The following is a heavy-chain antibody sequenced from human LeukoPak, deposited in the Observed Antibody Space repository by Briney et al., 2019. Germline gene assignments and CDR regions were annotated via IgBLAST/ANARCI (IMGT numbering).Heavy chain of an antibody. J-gene: IGHJ6*04. CDR1: GFTFSSYE. CDR3: ASFVLLWFGEPRNGMDV. CDR2: ISSIVSTI. D-gene: IGHD3-10*01. Sequence: PGGSLRLSCAASGFTFSSYEMNWVRQAPGKGLEWVSYISSIVSTIYYADSVKGRFTISRDNAKNSLYLQMNSLRAEDTAVYYCASFVLLWFGEPRNGMDVWGKGTTVTVSS. V-gene: IGHV3-48*03.